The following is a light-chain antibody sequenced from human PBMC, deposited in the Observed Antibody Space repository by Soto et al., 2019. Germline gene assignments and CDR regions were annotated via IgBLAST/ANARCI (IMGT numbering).Light chain of an antibody. J-gene: IGKJ1*01. V-gene: IGKV3-15*01. CDR2: GAS. Sequence: EIVMTQSPATLSVSPGERAILSCRASQSVSSSLAWYQQKPGQAPRLLIYGASTRATDIPARFSGSGSGTEFTLTISSLQSEDFAVYYCQQYNNWPPWTFGQGTKVEIK. CDR3: QQYNNWPPWT. CDR1: QSVSSS.